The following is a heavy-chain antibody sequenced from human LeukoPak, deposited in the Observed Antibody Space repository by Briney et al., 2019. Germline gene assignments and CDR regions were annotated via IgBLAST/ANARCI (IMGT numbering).Heavy chain of an antibody. J-gene: IGHJ4*02. CDR3: ARVPRMATMTCLGY. V-gene: IGHV1-2*02. CDR1: GYTFTGYY. Sequence: ASVKVSCKASGYTFTGYYMHWVRQAPGQGLEWMGWINPNSGATHYAQKFQGRVTMTRDTSISTAYMELSRLRSDDTAVYYCARVPRMATMTCLGYWGQGTLVTVSS. CDR2: INPNSGAT. D-gene: IGHD5-24*01.